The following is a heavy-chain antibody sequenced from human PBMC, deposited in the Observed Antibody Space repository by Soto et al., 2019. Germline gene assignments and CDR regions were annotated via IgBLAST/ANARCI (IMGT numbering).Heavy chain of an antibody. CDR1: GFSLSTSGMC. J-gene: IGHJ3*02. CDR3: ARIAWDSSGCSFDI. V-gene: IGHV2-70*11. D-gene: IGHD3-22*01. Sequence: GSGPTLVNPTQTLTLTCTFSGFSLSTSGMCVSWIRQPPGKALEWLARIDWDDDKYYSTSLKTRPTISKDTSKNQVVLTMTNMDPVDTATYYCARIAWDSSGCSFDIWGQGTMVTVSS. CDR2: IDWDDDK.